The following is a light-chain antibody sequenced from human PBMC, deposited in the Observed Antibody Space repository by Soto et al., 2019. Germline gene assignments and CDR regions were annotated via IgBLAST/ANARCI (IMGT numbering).Light chain of an antibody. CDR3: QQYQTYSS. J-gene: IGKJ4*01. V-gene: IGKV1-5*01. CDR1: QNINTW. Sequence: DVQMTQSPPTLSASGGDRVTITCRASQNINTWVAWYQQKPGKAPNLLIYRASSSESGVPSRLSGSGSGTEFTLTIRSLQPDDSATYFCQQYQTYSSFGGGTKVDIK. CDR2: RAS.